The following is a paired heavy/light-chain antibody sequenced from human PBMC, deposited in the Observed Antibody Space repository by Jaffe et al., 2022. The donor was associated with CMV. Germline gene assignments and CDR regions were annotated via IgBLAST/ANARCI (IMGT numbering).Light chain of an antibody. CDR3: QQRSNWPRWT. J-gene: IGKJ1*01. CDR1: QSVSTY. CDR2: DAS. V-gene: IGKV3-11*01. Sequence: EIVLTQSPATLSLSPGERATLSCRASQSVSTYLAWYQQKPGQAPRLLIYDASNRATGISARFSGSGSGTDFTLTISSLEPEDFAVYYCQQRSNWPRWTFGQGTKVEIK.
Heavy chain of an antibody. V-gene: IGHV3-64D*06. Sequence: EVQLVESEGGLVQPGGSLRLSCSASGFTFSDYPMHWVRQSPGKGLEFVSVISSNGGTTFYADSVKGRFTISRDNSKNTLYLQMSNLRPEDTAVYYCVNPGTFDVLTGYYRYWGQGTLVTVSS. CDR1: GFTFSDYP. CDR2: ISSNGGTT. D-gene: IGHD3-9*01. J-gene: IGHJ4*02. CDR3: VNPGTFDVLTGYYRY.